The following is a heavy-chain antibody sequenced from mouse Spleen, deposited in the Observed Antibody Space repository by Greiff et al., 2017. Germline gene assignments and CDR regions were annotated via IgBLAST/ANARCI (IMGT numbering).Heavy chain of an antibody. D-gene: IGHD2-2*01. V-gene: IGHV3-6*01. Sequence: EVHLVESGPGLVKPSQSLSLTCSVTGYSITSGYYWNWIRQFPGNKLEWMGYISYDGSNNYNPSLKNRISITRDTSKNQFFLKLNSVTTEDTATYYCAYYGYDFYWGQGTTLTVSS. CDR2: ISYDGSN. J-gene: IGHJ2*01. CDR1: GYSITSGYY. CDR3: AYYGYDFY.